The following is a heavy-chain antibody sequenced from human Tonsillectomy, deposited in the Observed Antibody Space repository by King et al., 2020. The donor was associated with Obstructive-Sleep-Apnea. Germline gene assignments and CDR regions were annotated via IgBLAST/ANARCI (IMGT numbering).Heavy chain of an antibody. CDR1: GFTFSSYA. J-gene: IGHJ4*02. V-gene: IGHV3-30*04. CDR3: ARENPGSYGRDFDY. CDR2: ISYDGSNK. D-gene: IGHD5-18*01. Sequence: VQLVESGGGVVQPGRSLRLSCAASGFTFSSYAMHWVRQAPGKGLEWVAVISYDGSNKYYADSVKGRFTISRDNSKNTLYLQMNSLRAEDTAVYYCARENPGSYGRDFDYWGQGTLVTVSS.